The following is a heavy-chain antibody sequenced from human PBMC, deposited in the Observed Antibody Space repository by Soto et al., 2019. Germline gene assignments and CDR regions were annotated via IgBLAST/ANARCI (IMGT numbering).Heavy chain of an antibody. Sequence: GGSLRLSCAASGFTFSSYGMHWVRQAPGKGLEWVAVISYDGSNKYYADSVKGRFTISRDNSKNTLYLQMNSLRAEDTAVYDCAKGYSSTGGMDVWGQGTTVTVSS. J-gene: IGHJ6*02. CDR2: ISYDGSNK. CDR3: AKGYSSTGGMDV. D-gene: IGHD5-18*01. V-gene: IGHV3-30*18. CDR1: GFTFSSYG.